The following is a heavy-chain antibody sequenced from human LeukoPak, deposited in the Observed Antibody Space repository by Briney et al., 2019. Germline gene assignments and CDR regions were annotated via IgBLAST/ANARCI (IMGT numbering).Heavy chain of an antibody. CDR2: IGGSGTRT. J-gene: IGHJ4*02. CDR1: GFTVSSNY. D-gene: IGHD2-2*03. CDR3: AKDSHWILFDD. V-gene: IGHV3-53*01. Sequence: PGGSLRLSCAASGFTVSSNYMNWVRQAPGKGLEWVSGIGGSGTRTYYADSVKGRFTISRDNSKNTLYLQMNSLRDEDTAVYYCAKDSHWILFDDWGQGTLVTVSS.